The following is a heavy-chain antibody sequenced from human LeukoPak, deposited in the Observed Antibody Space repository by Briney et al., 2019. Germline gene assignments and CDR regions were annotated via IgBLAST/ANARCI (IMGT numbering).Heavy chain of an antibody. V-gene: IGHV4-30-2*01. J-gene: IGHJ5*02. D-gene: IGHD3-9*01. CDR3: ARGGRYYDILTGSFGFDP. CDR2: IYHSGST. CDR1: GGSIGSGGYS. Sequence: PSQTLSLTCAVSGGSIGSGGYSWSWIRQPPGKGLEWIGYIYHSGSTYYNPSLKSRVTISVDRSKNQFSLKLSSVTAADTAVYYCARGGRYYDILTGSFGFDPWGQGTLVTVSS.